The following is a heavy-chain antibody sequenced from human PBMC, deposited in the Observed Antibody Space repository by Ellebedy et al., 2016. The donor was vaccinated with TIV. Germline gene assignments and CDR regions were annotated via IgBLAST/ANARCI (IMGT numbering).Heavy chain of an antibody. Sequence: AASVKVSCKASGYTFSSDGFHWVRQAPGQRLEWMGWINAGNGDTKYSQKFQDRVTFTRDTSATTAYMDLSSLRSEDTAIYYCARGYCAGDCFVSGPYFYYGMDVWGQGTTVTVSS. CDR3: ARGYCAGDCFVSGPYFYYGMDV. D-gene: IGHD2-21*02. V-gene: IGHV1-3*01. CDR2: INAGNGDT. CDR1: GYTFSSDG. J-gene: IGHJ6*02.